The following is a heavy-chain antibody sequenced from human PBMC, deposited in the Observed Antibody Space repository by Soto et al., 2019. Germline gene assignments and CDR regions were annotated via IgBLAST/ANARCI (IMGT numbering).Heavy chain of an antibody. Sequence: GESLKISCQVRGYTFTIYLIGLVRPMPRKGLEWMGIIYPSDSDTRYSPSFQGQVTTSAVQSINTAYLQWDSLKASDTAIYYCARPANTVADHFDLWGQGTPVTVYS. CDR2: IYPSDSDT. V-gene: IGHV5-51*01. CDR1: GYTFTIYL. J-gene: IGHJ4*02. CDR3: ARPANTVADHFDL. D-gene: IGHD4-17*01.